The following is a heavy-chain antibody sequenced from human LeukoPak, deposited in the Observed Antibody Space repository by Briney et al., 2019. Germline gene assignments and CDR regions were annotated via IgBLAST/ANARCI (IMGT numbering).Heavy chain of an antibody. J-gene: IGHJ6*03. Sequence: ASVKVSCKASGYTFTGYYMHWVRQAPGQGLEWMGWINPNSGGTNYAQKFQGRVTMTRDTSISTAYMELSRLRSDDTAVYYCARDYYDFWSGYWNYYYYMDVWGKGTTVTVSS. D-gene: IGHD3-3*01. CDR2: INPNSGGT. V-gene: IGHV1-2*02. CDR3: ARDYYDFWSGYWNYYYYMDV. CDR1: GYTFTGYY.